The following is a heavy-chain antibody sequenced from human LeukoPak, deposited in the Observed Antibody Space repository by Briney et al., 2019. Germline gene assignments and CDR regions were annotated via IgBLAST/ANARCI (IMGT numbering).Heavy chain of an antibody. V-gene: IGHV3-13*01. J-gene: IGHJ4*02. Sequence: PGGSLRLSCAASGFTFRSYDMHWVRQATGKGLEWVSGIGTAGEIYYPGSVKGRFTISRENAKNSLYLQMNSLRAGDTAVYYCARHTRGSGSYYWGQGTLVTVSS. D-gene: IGHD3-10*01. CDR2: IGTAGEI. CDR3: ARHTRGSGSYY. CDR1: GFTFRSYD.